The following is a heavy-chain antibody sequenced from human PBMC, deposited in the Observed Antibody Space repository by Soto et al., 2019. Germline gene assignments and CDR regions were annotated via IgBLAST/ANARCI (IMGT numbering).Heavy chain of an antibody. V-gene: IGHV3-33*01. J-gene: IGHJ4*02. Sequence: ESGGGVVQPGKSLRLSCAASGFTFSSYGIHWVRQAPGKGLEWLAVIWYDGGNKYYADSVKGRFTLSRDNSMNTVFLQMNSLRAEDTAVYYCAGEMDEIRHCSSTTCPVGLDYWGQGSRVTVSS. D-gene: IGHD2-2*01. CDR2: IWYDGGNK. CDR3: AGEMDEIRHCSSTTCPVGLDY. CDR1: GFTFSSYG.